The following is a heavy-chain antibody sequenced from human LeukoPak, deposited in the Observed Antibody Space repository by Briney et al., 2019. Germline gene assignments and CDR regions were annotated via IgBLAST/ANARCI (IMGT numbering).Heavy chain of an antibody. CDR3: ANRDGYLPYNFDC. CDR2: ISGSGGST. Sequence: GGSLRLSCAASGFTFSSYAMSWVRQAPGKGLEWVSAISGSGGSTYYADSVKGRSTISRDNSKNTLYLQMNSLRAEDTAVYYCANRDGYLPYNFDCWGQGTLVTVSS. CDR1: GFTFSSYA. D-gene: IGHD5-24*01. V-gene: IGHV3-23*01. J-gene: IGHJ4*02.